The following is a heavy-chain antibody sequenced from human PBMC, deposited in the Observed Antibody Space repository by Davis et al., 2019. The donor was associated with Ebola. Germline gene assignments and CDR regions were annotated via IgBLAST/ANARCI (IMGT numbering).Heavy chain of an antibody. CDR1: GGTISSSCRY. Sequence: PSETLSLTCIVSGGTISSSCRYWSWIRQPPGKGLEWIGYISYSGSTDYNPSLKSRVTISVDTSKNQFSLKLSSVTAADTAVYYCARRTGTTPTNWYGMDVWGQGTTVTVSS. J-gene: IGHJ6*02. CDR2: ISYSGST. CDR3: ARRTGTTPTNWYGMDV. D-gene: IGHD1-7*01. V-gene: IGHV4-61*05.